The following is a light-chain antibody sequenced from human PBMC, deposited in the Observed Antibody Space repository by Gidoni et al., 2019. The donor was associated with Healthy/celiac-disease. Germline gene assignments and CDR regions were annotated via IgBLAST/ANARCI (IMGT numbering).Light chain of an antibody. Sequence: DIQMTQSPSSVSASVGDRVTITCRASQGISSCLAWYQQKPGKAPKLLIYAASSLQSGVPSRFSGSGSGTGFTLTISSLQPEDFATYYCQQANSFPPSFGPGTKVDIK. CDR2: AAS. CDR3: QQANSFPPS. V-gene: IGKV1D-12*01. J-gene: IGKJ3*01. CDR1: QGISSC.